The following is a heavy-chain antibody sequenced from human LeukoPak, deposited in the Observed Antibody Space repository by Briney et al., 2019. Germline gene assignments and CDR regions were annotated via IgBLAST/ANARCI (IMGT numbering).Heavy chain of an antibody. J-gene: IGHJ6*03. CDR3: ARYRHDCSSTSCYSFYYYYYMDV. CDR1: GGSISSYY. Sequence: SETLSLTCTVSGGSISSYYWSWIRQPPGKGLEWIGYIYYSVGTNYNPSLKRRVTISVDTSKKQFSLKLSFVTSADTAVYYCARYRHDCSSTSCYSFYYYYYMDVWGKGTTVTISS. D-gene: IGHD2-2*01. V-gene: IGHV4-59*01. CDR2: IYYSVGT.